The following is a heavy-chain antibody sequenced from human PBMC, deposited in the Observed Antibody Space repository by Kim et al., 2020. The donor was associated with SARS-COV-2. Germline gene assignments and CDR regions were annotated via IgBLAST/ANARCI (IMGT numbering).Heavy chain of an antibody. CDR2: ISGSGGST. Sequence: GGSLRLSCAASGFTFRNYAMSWVRQAPGKGLGWVSGISGSGGSTHYADSVEGRFTISRDNSKNTLYLQMNSLRAEDTAIYYCATLLTGHYYNMDVWGQGTTVAVSS. CDR1: GFTFRNYA. CDR3: ATLLTGHYYNMDV. J-gene: IGHJ6*02. V-gene: IGHV3-23*01. D-gene: IGHD3-9*01.